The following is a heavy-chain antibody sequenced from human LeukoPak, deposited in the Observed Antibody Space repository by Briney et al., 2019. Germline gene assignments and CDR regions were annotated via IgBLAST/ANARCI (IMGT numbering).Heavy chain of an antibody. Sequence: SQTLSLTCTVSGGSINSGDYYWTWIRQPPGKELEWIGYIYYSGSTSYNPSLKSRVTISVDTSKNQFSLKVSSVTAADTGVYYCAREDVTSDDDAFDIWGQGTMVTVSS. CDR1: GGSINSGDYY. V-gene: IGHV4-61*08. D-gene: IGHD1-26*01. J-gene: IGHJ3*02. CDR2: IYYSGST. CDR3: AREDVTSDDDAFDI.